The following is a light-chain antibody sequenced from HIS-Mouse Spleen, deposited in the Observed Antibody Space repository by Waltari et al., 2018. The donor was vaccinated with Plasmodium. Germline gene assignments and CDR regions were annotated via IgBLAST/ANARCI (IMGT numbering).Light chain of an antibody. CDR1: QSVSSSY. CDR3: QQYGSSPLT. J-gene: IGKJ4*01. Sequence: EIGLTQSPGTLSLSPGERATLSCRASQSVSSSYLAWYQKKPGQAPRLLTYGASSRATGIPDRFSGSGSGTDFTLTISRLEPEDFAVYYCQQYGSSPLTFGGGTKVEIK. V-gene: IGKV3-20*01. CDR2: GAS.